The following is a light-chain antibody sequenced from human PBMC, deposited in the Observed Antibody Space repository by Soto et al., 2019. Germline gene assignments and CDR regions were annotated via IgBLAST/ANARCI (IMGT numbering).Light chain of an antibody. V-gene: IGKV3-20*01. J-gene: IGKJ1*01. CDR1: QSVSNNY. CDR2: GAS. CDR3: QQYCSSGT. Sequence: EIVMSQSPGTLSLSPGERATLSCRASQSVSNNYLAWYQQKPGQAPRLLIYGASNRATGIPDRFSGSGSGTDFTLTISRLEPEDFAVYYCQQYCSSGTFGQGTKVDIK.